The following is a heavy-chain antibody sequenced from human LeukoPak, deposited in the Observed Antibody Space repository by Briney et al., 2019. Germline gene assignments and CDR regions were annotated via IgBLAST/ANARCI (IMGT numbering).Heavy chain of an antibody. CDR3: AGGDFSSGYNFDY. J-gene: IGHJ4*02. V-gene: IGHV4-4*09. Sequence: PSETLSLTCTVSGGSISSYYWSWIRQPPGKGLEWIGYIYTSGSTNYNPSLKSRVTISVDTSKNQFSLKLSSVTAADTAVYYCAGGDFSSGYNFDYWGQGTLVTVSS. CDR2: IYTSGST. CDR1: GGSISSYY. D-gene: IGHD3-3*01.